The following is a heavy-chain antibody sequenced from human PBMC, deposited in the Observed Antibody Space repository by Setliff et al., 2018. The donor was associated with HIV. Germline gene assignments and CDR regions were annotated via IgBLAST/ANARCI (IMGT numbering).Heavy chain of an antibody. CDR3: ARGRAAGQGFDP. CDR1: GFTFNNYW. D-gene: IGHD6-13*01. V-gene: IGHV3-74*03. J-gene: IGHJ5*02. CDR2: VSNNGRTA. Sequence: TSGFTFNNYWMHWVRQSPRMGLVWVSRVSNNGRTAVYADSVKGRFTMSRDNVRKTVDLQMNNLTVEDTGLYYCARGRAAGQGFDPWGRGTLVTVSS.